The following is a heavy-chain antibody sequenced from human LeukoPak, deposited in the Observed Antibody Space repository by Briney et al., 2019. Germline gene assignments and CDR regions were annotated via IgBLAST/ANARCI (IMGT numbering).Heavy chain of an antibody. CDR2: IIPIFGTA. CDR1: GGTFSSYA. Sequence: GASVKVSCKASGGTFSSYAISWVRQAPGQGLEWMGGIIPIFGTANYAQKFQGRVTITADESTSTAYMELSSLRSEDTAVYYCASLDYDSSQNKHGYYYYYGMDVWGQGTTVTVSS. V-gene: IGHV1-69*13. J-gene: IGHJ6*02. D-gene: IGHD3-22*01. CDR3: ASLDYDSSQNKHGYYYYYGMDV.